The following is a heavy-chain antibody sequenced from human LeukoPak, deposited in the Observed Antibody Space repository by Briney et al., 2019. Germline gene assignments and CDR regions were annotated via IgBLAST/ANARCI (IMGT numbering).Heavy chain of an antibody. CDR1: GFTFTNTW. V-gene: IGHV3-15*01. D-gene: IGHD1-26*01. CDR2: IKSKADGGTT. CDR3: NTDRVGAAGGY. Sequence: KAGGSLRLSCAASGFTFTNTWMSWVRQAPGKGLEWVGRIKSKADGGTTEYAAPVKGRFSISRDDSKSTLYLEMNSLKTEDTAVYFCNTDRVGAAGGYWGKETLVTV. J-gene: IGHJ4*02.